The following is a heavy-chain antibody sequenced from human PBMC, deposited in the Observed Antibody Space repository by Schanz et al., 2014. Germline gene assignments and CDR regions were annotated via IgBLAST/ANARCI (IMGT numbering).Heavy chain of an antibody. J-gene: IGHJ6*02. CDR2: IRQDVRAK. V-gene: IGHV3-7*01. Sequence: DVQLVESGGTLVRPGGSPRLSCAASGFNFSSHWMTWVRQAPGRGLEWVANIRQDVRAKYYVDSVKGRFTISRDNIASSLFLQMNSLRAEDSAVYYCARGLIVGDGQHFYFSYGLDVWGQGTTVTVSS. CDR1: GFNFSSHW. D-gene: IGHD1-26*01. CDR3: ARGLIVGDGQHFYFSYGLDV.